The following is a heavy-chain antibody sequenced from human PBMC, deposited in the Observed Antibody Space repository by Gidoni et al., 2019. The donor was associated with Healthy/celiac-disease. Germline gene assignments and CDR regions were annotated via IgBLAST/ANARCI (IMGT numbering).Heavy chain of an antibody. Sequence: EVQLVESGGGLVKPGGSLSLSCAAPAFPFCNACMSWVRPAPGKGLEWVGRDKSKTDGGTTDYAAHVKVRLTISRDDSKNTLYLQMNRRKTEDTAVYYCTTDGEWLRFYYYYGMDVWGQGTTVTVSS. D-gene: IGHD5-12*01. CDR3: TTDGEWLRFYYYYGMDV. CDR2: DKSKTDGGTT. CDR1: AFPFCNAC. J-gene: IGHJ6*02. V-gene: IGHV3-15*01.